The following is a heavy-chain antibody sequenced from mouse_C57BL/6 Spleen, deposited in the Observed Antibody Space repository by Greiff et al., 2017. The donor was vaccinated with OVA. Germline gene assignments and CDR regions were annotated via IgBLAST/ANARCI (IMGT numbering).Heavy chain of an antibody. V-gene: IGHV1-80*01. Sequence: VQLQQSGAELVKPGASVKISCKASGYAFSSYWMNWVKQRPGKGLEWIGQIYPGDGDTNYNGKFKGKATLTADKSSSTAYMQLSSLTSEDSAVYFCASHYYGSSPYYYAMDYWGQGTSVTVSS. CDR2: IYPGDGDT. CDR1: GYAFSSYW. CDR3: ASHYYGSSPYYYAMDY. D-gene: IGHD1-1*01. J-gene: IGHJ4*01.